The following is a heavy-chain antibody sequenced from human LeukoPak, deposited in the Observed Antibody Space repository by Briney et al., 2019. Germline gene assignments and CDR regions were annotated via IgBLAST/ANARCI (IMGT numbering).Heavy chain of an antibody. CDR3: AKDRGPYGEIAIYFDY. J-gene: IGHJ4*02. V-gene: IGHV3-30*18. Sequence: GGSLRLSCAASGFTFSGYGMHWVRQAPGKGLEWVAVISYDGSNKYYADSVKGRFTISRDNSKNTLYLQMNSLRAEDTAVYYCAKDRGPYGEIAIYFDYWGQGTLVTVSS. D-gene: IGHD4-17*01. CDR2: ISYDGSNK. CDR1: GFTFSGYG.